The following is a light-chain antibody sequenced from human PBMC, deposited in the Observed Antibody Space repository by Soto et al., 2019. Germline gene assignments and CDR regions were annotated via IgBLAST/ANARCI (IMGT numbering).Light chain of an antibody. V-gene: IGKV3-11*01. CDR1: QSVSSN. Sequence: EIVLTQSPATLSLSPGERDTLSCRASQSVSSNLAWYQQKPGQAPSLLIYDASNRATGIPARFSGSGSGTDFTLTISSLEPEDFAVYYCQQRSNWLFTFGPGTKVDIK. CDR2: DAS. CDR3: QQRSNWLFT. J-gene: IGKJ3*01.